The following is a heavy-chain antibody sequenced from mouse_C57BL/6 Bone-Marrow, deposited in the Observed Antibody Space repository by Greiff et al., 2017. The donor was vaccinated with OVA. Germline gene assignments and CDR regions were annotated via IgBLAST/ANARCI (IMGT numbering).Heavy chain of an antibody. J-gene: IGHJ4*01. Sequence: VQGVESGPGLVQPSQSLSITCTVSGFSLTSYGVHWVRQSPGKGLEWLGVIWSGGSTDYNAAFISRLSISKDNSKSQVFIKMNSLQADDTAIYYCDRMRLRRGAMDYWGQGTSVTVSS. CDR1: GFSLTSYG. CDR2: IWSGGST. V-gene: IGHV2-2*01. D-gene: IGHD2-2*01. CDR3: DRMRLRRGAMDY.